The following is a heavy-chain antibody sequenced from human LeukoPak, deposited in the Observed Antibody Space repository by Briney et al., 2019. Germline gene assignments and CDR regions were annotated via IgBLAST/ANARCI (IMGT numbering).Heavy chain of an antibody. Sequence: GGSLRLSCAASGFTFRSYAMHWVRQAPGKGLEYVSAISNNGGITYYANSVKGRFTISRDNSKNTLYPQMGSLRPEDMAVYYCARVNGSGSYYDYWGQGTLVTVSS. CDR3: ARVNGSGSYYDY. V-gene: IGHV3-64*01. CDR1: GFTFRSYA. CDR2: ISNNGGIT. D-gene: IGHD3-10*01. J-gene: IGHJ4*02.